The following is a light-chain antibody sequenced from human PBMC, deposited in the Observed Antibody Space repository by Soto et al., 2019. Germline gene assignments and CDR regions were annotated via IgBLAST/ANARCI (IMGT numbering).Light chain of an antibody. CDR3: QQRSNWPLT. Sequence: EIVLTQSPATLSLSPGARATVSCRASQSVSSYLAWYQQKPGQAPRLLIYDASNRATGIPARFSGSGSGTDFTVTISSLEPEDFAVYYCQQRSNWPLTFGGGTKVEIK. V-gene: IGKV3-11*01. J-gene: IGKJ4*01. CDR1: QSVSSY. CDR2: DAS.